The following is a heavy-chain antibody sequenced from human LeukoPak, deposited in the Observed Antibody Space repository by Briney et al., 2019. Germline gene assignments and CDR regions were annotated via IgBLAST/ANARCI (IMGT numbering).Heavy chain of an antibody. D-gene: IGHD4-17*01. Sequence: ASVKVSCKASGFTFTSYDINWVRQAPGQGLEWMGWMNPNSGNTRYAQKVQGRITMTRDTSISTAYMELSSLRSEDTAVYYCARGFGSYQRVTSIWFDPWGQGTLVTVSS. V-gene: IGHV1-8*01. CDR3: ARGFGSYQRVTSIWFDP. J-gene: IGHJ5*02. CDR2: MNPNSGNT. CDR1: GFTFTSYD.